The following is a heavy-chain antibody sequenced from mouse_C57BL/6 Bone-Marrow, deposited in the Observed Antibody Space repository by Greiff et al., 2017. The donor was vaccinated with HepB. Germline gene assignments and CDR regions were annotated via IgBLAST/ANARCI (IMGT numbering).Heavy chain of an antibody. CDR2: IYPGSGST. V-gene: IGHV1-55*01. CDR3: ASLYDGYYASWFAY. CDR1: GYTFTSYW. Sequence: QVQLQQPGAELVKPGASVQMSCKASGYTFTSYWITWVKQRSGQGLEWIGDIYPGSGSTNYNEKFKSKATLTVDTSSSTAYMQLSSLTSEDSAVYYCASLYDGYYASWFAYWGQGTLVTVSA. J-gene: IGHJ3*01. D-gene: IGHD2-3*01.